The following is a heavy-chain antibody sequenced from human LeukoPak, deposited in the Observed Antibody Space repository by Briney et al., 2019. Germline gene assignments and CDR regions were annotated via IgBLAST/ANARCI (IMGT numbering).Heavy chain of an antibody. CDR2: IYYSGST. V-gene: IGHV4-39*07. J-gene: IGHJ4*02. CDR1: GFTFSSYS. CDR3: ARAAGGYFDY. D-gene: IGHD3-16*01. Sequence: GSLRLSCAASGFTFSSYSMNWVRQAPGKGLEWIGSIYYSGSTYYNPSLKSRVTISVDTSKNQFSLKLSSVTAADTAVYYCARAAGGYFDYWGQGTLVTVSS.